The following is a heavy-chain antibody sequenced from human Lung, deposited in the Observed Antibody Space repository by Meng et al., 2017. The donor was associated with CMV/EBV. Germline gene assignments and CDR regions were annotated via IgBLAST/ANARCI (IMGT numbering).Heavy chain of an antibody. J-gene: IGHJ3*02. CDR2: IYYSGST. CDR3: ARDIYHTDIVVVRSDAFDI. CDR1: GGSISSSSYY. Sequence: SETXSLTCTVSGGSISSSSYYWGWIRQPPGKGLEWIGSIYYSGSTYYNPYLKSRVTISVDTSKNQFSLKLSSVTAADTAVYYCARDIYHTDIVVVRSDAFDIXGQGXMVTVSS. V-gene: IGHV4-39*07. D-gene: IGHD2-2*01.